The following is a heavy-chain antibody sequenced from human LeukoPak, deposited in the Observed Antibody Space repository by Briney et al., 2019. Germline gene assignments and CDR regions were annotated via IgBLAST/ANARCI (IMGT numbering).Heavy chain of an antibody. CDR2: TFKSRNI. CDR3: ATSNPPSPA. V-gene: IGHV4-59*03. D-gene: IGHD2-2*01. Sequence: SETLSLTCIVSGDSISCYSWSWVRQPPGKGLEWITYTFKSRNIIYNPFLQSRVTVSVDTSKNQFSLRLKSVTAADTAVYYCATSNPPSPAWGQGKLVTVSS. J-gene: IGHJ1*01. CDR1: GDSISCYS.